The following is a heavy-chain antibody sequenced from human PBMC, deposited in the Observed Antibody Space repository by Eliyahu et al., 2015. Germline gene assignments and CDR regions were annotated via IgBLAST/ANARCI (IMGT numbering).Heavy chain of an antibody. CDR1: GFTFSNYE. Sequence: EVQLVESGGGLVQPGGSLRLSCAAAGFTFSNYEMNWVRQAXGKGLEXVSYISSSGSXXYYADXVKGRFXISRDNAKNSLYLQMNSLRAEDTALYYCARDTGLFYYYYGMDVWGQGTTVTVSS. CDR2: ISSSGSXX. CDR3: ARDTGLFYYYYGMDV. D-gene: IGHD1-14*01. V-gene: IGHV3-48*03. J-gene: IGHJ6*02.